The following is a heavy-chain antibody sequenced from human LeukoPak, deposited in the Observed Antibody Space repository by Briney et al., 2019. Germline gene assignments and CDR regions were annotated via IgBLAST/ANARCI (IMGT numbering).Heavy chain of an antibody. CDR2: INTDGSST. J-gene: IGHJ4*02. Sequence: GGSLGLSCAAPGFTFGSYGMHWVRQAPGKWLVWVSRINTDGSSTTYADSVKGRFTISRDNAKNTLYLEMNSLRAEDTAVYYCARGYYDSSDYYPLFDYWGQGTLVTVSS. CDR3: ARGYYDSSDYYPLFDY. D-gene: IGHD3-22*01. V-gene: IGHV3-74*01. CDR1: GFTFGSYG.